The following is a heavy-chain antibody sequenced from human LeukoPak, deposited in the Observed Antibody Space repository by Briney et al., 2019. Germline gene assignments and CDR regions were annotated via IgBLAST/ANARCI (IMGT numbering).Heavy chain of an antibody. CDR3: ARVLGYSTGYYYFDH. D-gene: IGHD6-19*01. J-gene: IGHJ4*02. V-gene: IGHV3-48*03. Sequence: GGSLRLSCEASGFTFSSYEMTWVRQAPGKGLEWLSYISTSGSIIVYADSVRGRFTVSRDNAKNSLYLQMNSLRVDDTAVYYCARVLGYSTGYYYFDHWGQGALVTVSS. CDR1: GFTFSSYE. CDR2: ISTSGSII.